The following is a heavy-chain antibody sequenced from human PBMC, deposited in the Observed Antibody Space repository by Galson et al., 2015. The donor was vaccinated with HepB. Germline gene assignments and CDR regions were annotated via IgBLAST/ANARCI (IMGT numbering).Heavy chain of an antibody. V-gene: IGHV3-48*01. J-gene: IGHJ4*02. CDR2: ISSSSSTI. CDR1: GFTFSSYS. CDR3: AAIFGVVNGRD. Sequence: SLRLSCAASGFTFSSYSMNWVRQAPGKGLEWASYISSSSSTIYYADSVKGRFTISRDNAKNSLYLQMNSLRAEDTAVYYCAAIFGVVNGRDWGQGTLVTVSS. D-gene: IGHD3-3*01.